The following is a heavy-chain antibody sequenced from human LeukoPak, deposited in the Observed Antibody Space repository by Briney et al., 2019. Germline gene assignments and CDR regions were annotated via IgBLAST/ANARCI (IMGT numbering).Heavy chain of an antibody. V-gene: IGHV1-3*03. CDR3: ARQKVYGITEAGPAISYYYYYMDV. CDR1: GYTFTSYA. D-gene: IGHD6-13*01. Sequence: GASVKVSCKASGYTFTSYAMHWVRQAPGRRLEWMGWINAGNGNTKYSQEFQGRVTITRDTSASTAYMELSSLRSEDMAVYYCARQKVYGITEAGPAISYYYYYMDVWGKGTTVTISS. J-gene: IGHJ6*03. CDR2: INAGNGNT.